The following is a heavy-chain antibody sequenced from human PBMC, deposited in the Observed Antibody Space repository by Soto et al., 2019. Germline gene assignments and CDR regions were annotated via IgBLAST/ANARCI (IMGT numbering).Heavy chain of an antibody. CDR3: ARDNGYESDY. Sequence: QVQLVQSGAEVKKPGASVKVSCKASGYTFTSYGISWVRQAPGQGLEWMGWISAYNGNTNYAQKLXXRATMTPYTSTSTASMALRSLRSDATAVYYCARDNGYESDYWGQGTLVTVSS. V-gene: IGHV1-18*01. CDR1: GYTFTSYG. D-gene: IGHD5-12*01. J-gene: IGHJ4*02. CDR2: ISAYNGNT.